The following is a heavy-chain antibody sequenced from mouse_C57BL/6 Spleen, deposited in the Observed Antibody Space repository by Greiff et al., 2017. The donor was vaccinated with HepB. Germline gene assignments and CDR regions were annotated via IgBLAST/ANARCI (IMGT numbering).Heavy chain of an antibody. J-gene: IGHJ3*01. CDR1: GYTFTSYW. D-gene: IGHD1-1*01. V-gene: IGHV1-50*01. Sequence: VQLQQSGAELVKPGASVKLSCKASGYTFTSYWMQWVKQRPGQGLEWIGEIDPSDSYTNYNQKFKGKATLTVDTSSSTAYMQLSSLTSEDSAVYYCARASTVEAYWGQGTLVTVSA. CDR2: IDPSDSYT. CDR3: ARASTVEAY.